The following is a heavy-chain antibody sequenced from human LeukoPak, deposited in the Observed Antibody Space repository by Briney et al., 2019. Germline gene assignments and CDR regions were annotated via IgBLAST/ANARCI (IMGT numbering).Heavy chain of an antibody. CDR1: GFTFSSYS. J-gene: IGHJ6*03. V-gene: IGHV3-21*01. D-gene: IGHD6-6*01. CDR2: ISSSSSSYI. Sequence: GGSLRLSCAASGFTFSSYSMNWVRQAPGKWLEWVSSISSSSSSYIYYADSVKGRFTISRDNSDNTQFLEMNSLRPEDTAVYYCARDGAARLLRYYYYMDLWGKGTTVTVSS. CDR3: ARDGAARLLRYYYYMDL.